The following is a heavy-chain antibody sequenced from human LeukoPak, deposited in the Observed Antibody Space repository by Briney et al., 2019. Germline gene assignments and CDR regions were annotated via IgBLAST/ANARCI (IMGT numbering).Heavy chain of an antibody. CDR2: IYYSGST. CDR1: GGSVSDYY. CDR3: ARVSRFGGAFDY. V-gene: IGHV4-59*02. Sequence: SETLSLTCTISGGSVSDYYWSWIRQPPGKGLEWIGYIYYSGSTNYNPSLKGRVTISVDTSKNQFSLKLSSVTAADTAVYYCARVSRFGGAFDYWGQGTLVTVSS. J-gene: IGHJ4*02. D-gene: IGHD3-10*01.